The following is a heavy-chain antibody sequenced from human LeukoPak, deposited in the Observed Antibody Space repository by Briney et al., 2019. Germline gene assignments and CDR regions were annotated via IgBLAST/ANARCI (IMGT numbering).Heavy chain of an antibody. CDR3: AKDRVTAAGYYFEY. Sequence: GGSLRLSCAASGFTVSSNYMSWVRQAPGKGLEWVSVIYSGGSTYYADSVKGRFTISRDNSKNTLYLQMNSLRAEDTAVYYCAKDRVTAAGYYFEYWVQGTLVTVSS. D-gene: IGHD6-13*01. V-gene: IGHV3-53*05. CDR2: IYSGGST. J-gene: IGHJ4*02. CDR1: GFTVSSNY.